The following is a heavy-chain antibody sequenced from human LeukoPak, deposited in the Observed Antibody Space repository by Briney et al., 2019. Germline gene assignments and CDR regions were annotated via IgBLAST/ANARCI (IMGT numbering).Heavy chain of an antibody. J-gene: IGHJ4*02. D-gene: IGHD4-17*01. CDR3: ARGDYGDYVFHY. CDR2: IIPIFGTA. V-gene: IGHV1-69*13. CDR1: GGTFSRYA. Sequence: GASVKVSCKASGGTFSRYAISWVRQAPGRWLELMGGIIPIFGTANYAQKFQGRVTITADESTSTAYMELSSLRSEDTAVYYCARGDYGDYVFHYWGQGTLVTVSS.